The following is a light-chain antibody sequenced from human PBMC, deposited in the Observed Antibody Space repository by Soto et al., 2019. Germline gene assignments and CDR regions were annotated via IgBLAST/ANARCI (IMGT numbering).Light chain of an antibody. CDR3: SSFAGTNSFV. J-gene: IGLJ1*01. CDR1: SSDVGGYNY. CDR2: EVS. V-gene: IGLV2-8*01. Sequence: ALTQPPSASGSPGQSVTISCTGTSSDVGGYNYVSWYQQRPGKAPKLIIYEVSKRPSGVPDRVFGSKSGNTASLTVSGLQTEDEADYYCSSFAGTNSFVFGTGTKVTVL.